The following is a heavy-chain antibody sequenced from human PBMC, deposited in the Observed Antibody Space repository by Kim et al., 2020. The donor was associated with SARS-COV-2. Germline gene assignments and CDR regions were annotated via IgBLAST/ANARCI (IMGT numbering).Heavy chain of an antibody. Sequence: SQTLSLTCAISGDTVSSNSAAWTWIRQSPSRGLEWLGRTYYRSRWYYEYAPTVKGRITISPDTTKNQFSLNLNSVTPEDTAIYYCVSYHFDYWGQGTLVT. CDR1: GDTVSSNSAA. V-gene: IGHV6-1*01. CDR2: TYYRSRWYY. CDR3: VSYHFDY. J-gene: IGHJ4*02.